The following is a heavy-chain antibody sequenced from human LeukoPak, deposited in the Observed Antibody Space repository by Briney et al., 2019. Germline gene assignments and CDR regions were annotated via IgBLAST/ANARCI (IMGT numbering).Heavy chain of an antibody. CDR3: ARDVDSGVDCWSGYDSNDY. J-gene: IGHJ4*02. CDR1: GYTFTSYG. Sequence: ASVKVSCKASGYTFTSYGISWVRQAPGQGLEWMGWISAYNGNTNYAQKLQGRVTMTTDTSTSTAYMELSSLRSDDTAVYYCARDVDSGVDCWSGYDSNDYWRQGTLVTVSS. CDR2: ISAYNGNT. D-gene: IGHD3-3*01. V-gene: IGHV1-18*01.